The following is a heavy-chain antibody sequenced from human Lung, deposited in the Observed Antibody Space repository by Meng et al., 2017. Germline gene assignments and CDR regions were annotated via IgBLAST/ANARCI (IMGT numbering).Heavy chain of an antibody. J-gene: IGHJ4*02. Sequence: EVPLVGAGGGLVQPGGSLRLSCEASGFTFRSYLMHWVRQAPGKGLGWVSRIRGDGGSIVYADSVKGRFTISRDNAKNTLFLQMNSLRAEDTAVYYCARESGYFEYWGQGILVTVSS. V-gene: IGHV3-74*03. CDR1: GFTFRSYL. CDR2: IRGDGGSI. CDR3: ARESGYFEY.